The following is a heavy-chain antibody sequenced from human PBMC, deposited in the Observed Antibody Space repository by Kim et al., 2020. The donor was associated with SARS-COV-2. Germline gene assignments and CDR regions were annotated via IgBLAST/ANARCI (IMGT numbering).Heavy chain of an antibody. V-gene: IGHV1-46*01. Sequence: STSYAQKFQGRVTMTRDTSTSTVYMEVSSLRAEDTAVYYCAREEKGPFGYWGQGTLVTVSS. CDR2: ST. J-gene: IGHJ4*02. CDR3: AREEKGPFGY.